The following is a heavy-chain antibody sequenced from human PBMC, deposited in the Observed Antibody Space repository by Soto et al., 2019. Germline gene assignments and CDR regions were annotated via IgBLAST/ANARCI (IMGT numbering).Heavy chain of an antibody. V-gene: IGHV1-18*01. J-gene: IGHJ4*02. CDR3: ASGGGSYTDFDS. Sequence: QLVQSGAEVKKPGASVKVSCKASGDSFTKYGINWVRQAAGQGLEWMGWISSNNNHTRYTQKFQDRVTLTKDTYTTTVYMEWRSLRSDDTAVYYCASGGGSYTDFDSWGQGTRVTVSS. CDR1: GDSFTKYG. D-gene: IGHD1-26*01. CDR2: ISSNNNHT.